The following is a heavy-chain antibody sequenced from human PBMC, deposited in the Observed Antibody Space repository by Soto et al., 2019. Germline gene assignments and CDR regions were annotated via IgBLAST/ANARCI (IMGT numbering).Heavy chain of an antibody. CDR2: ISGSGGST. V-gene: IGHV3-23*01. CDR3: VRVAYRNGWIFDY. J-gene: IGHJ4*01. CDR1: GFTFSSYA. D-gene: IGHD6-19*01. Sequence: PGGSLRLSCAASGFTFSSYAMSWVRQAPGKGLEWVSAISGSGGSTYYADSVKGRLTTSRDNAKTSLYLQMSSLRAGDTAVYFCVRVAYRNGWIFDYWGQGTLVTVSS.